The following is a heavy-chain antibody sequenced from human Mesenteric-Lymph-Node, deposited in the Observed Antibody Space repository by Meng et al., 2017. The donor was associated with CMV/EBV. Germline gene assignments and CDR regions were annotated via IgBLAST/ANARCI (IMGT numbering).Heavy chain of an antibody. CDR3: ARAQTGTFDY. J-gene: IGHJ4*02. Sequence: QVQLEQWGAGLLKPSETLSLTCALYGGSFSGYYWTWIRQPPGKGLEXIGEINHTGSTNYNPSLKSRVTISIDTSNNQFSLKVTSVTAADTAVYYCARAQTGTFDYWGQGTLVTVSS. D-gene: IGHD1-1*01. CDR1: GGSFSGYY. V-gene: IGHV4-34*01. CDR2: INHTGST.